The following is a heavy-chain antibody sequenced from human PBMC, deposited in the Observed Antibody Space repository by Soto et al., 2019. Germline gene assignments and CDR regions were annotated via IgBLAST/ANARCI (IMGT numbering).Heavy chain of an antibody. V-gene: IGHV1-8*01. D-gene: IGHD6-13*01. CDR3: AREPRYSSRQRCYYYMDV. CDR1: GYTFTSYD. J-gene: IGHJ6*03. Sequence: QVQLVQSGAEVKKPGASVKVSCKASGYTFTSYDINWVRQATGQGLEWMGWMNPNSGNTGYAQKFQGRVTMTRNTSISTAYMELSSLRSEDTAVYYCAREPRYSSRQRCYYYMDVWGKGTTVTVSS. CDR2: MNPNSGNT.